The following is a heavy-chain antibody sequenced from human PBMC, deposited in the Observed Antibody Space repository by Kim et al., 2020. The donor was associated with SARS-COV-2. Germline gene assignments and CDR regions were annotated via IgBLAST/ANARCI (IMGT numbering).Heavy chain of an antibody. CDR3: ARGGSSSWSLFDY. V-gene: IGHV1-69*01. D-gene: IGHD6-13*01. J-gene: IGHJ4*02. Sequence: YAQKFQGRVTITADESTSTAYMELSSLRSEDTAVYYCARGGSSSWSLFDYWGQGTLVTVSS.